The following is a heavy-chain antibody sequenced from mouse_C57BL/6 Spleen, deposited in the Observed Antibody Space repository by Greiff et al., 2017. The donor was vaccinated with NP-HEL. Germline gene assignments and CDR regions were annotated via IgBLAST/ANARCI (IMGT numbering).Heavy chain of an antibody. CDR2: IHPNSGST. D-gene: IGHD3-2*02. J-gene: IGHJ4*01. Sequence: VKQRPGQGLEWIGMIHPNSGSTNYNEKFKSKATLTVDKSSSTAYMQLSSLTSEDSAVYYCAKTAQAPYYAMDYWGQGTSVTVSS. CDR3: AKTAQAPYYAMDY. V-gene: IGHV1-64*01.